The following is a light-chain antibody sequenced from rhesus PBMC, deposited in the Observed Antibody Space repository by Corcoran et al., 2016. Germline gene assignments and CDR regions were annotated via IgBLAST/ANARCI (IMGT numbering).Light chain of an antibody. V-gene: IGKV6-55*01. CDR2: YTS. CDR3: QQSSSFPLT. J-gene: IGKJ4*01. Sequence: EIVLTQSPAFQSVTLKEKVTITCQASQSIGSSLHWYQQKPDQSPNLLIKYTSQSISGVPSRFSGSGSWTDFTLTINSLEAEDAATYYCQQSSSFPLTFGGGTKVEIK. CDR1: QSIGSS.